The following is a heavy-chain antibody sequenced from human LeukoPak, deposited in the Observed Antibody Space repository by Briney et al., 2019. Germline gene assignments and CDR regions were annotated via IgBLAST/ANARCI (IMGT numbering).Heavy chain of an antibody. J-gene: IGHJ3*02. D-gene: IGHD1-26*01. Sequence: GGSLRLFCTACGFTLGLYAMSCFRQSPGKGLEWVGFIRNKANGVPTEYPASVVGKLTISIHDSKSIPYLQMNSLKTEDTAVYYCTSSILGGAVTPDAFDIWGQGTMVTVSS. CDR2: IRNKANGVPT. V-gene: IGHV3-49*03. CDR3: TSSILGGAVTPDAFDI. CDR1: GFTLGLYA.